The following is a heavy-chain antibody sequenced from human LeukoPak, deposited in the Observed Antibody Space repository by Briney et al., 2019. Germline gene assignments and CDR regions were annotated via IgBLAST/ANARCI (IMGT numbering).Heavy chain of an antibody. V-gene: IGHV4-34*01. CDR1: GGSFSGYY. Sequence: PSETLSLTCAVYGGSFSGYYWSWIHQPPGKGLEWIGEINHSGSTNSNPSLKSRVTISVDTSKNQFSLKLSSVTAADTAVYYCARRLLGYCSGGSCYSGYFQHWGQGTLVTVSS. D-gene: IGHD2-15*01. J-gene: IGHJ1*01. CDR2: INHSGST. CDR3: ARRLLGYCSGGSCYSGYFQH.